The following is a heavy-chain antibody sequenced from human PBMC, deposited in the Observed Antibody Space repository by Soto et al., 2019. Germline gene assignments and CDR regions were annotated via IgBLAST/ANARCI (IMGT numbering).Heavy chain of an antibody. D-gene: IGHD2-21*02. CDR3: VIVYCGGDCSPFDY. CDR1: GFTFSSYW. J-gene: IGHJ4*02. CDR2: INSDGSSI. Sequence: VQLVESGGGLVQPGGSLRLSCATSGFTFSSYWMHWVRQVPGKGLVWVARINSDGSSINYADSVKGRFTISRDNAKNTLDLQMNSLRAEDTAVYYCVIVYCGGDCSPFDYWGQGTLVTVSS. V-gene: IGHV3-74*01.